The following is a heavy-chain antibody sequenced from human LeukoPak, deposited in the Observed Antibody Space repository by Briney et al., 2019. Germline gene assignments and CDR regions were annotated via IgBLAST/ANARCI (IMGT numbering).Heavy chain of an antibody. D-gene: IGHD4-23*01. CDR2: IKSDGSST. CDR1: GFPFSRYW. J-gene: IGHJ4*02. CDR3: ARDHYGVNSVDY. V-gene: IGHV3-74*01. Sequence: GGSLRLPCAASGFPFSRYWMHWVRQPPGKGLVWVSRIKSDGSSTNYADYVKGRVTITRDNSKNTLYLQMSSLRAEDTAVYYCARDHYGVNSVDYWRQAMLVTVSS.